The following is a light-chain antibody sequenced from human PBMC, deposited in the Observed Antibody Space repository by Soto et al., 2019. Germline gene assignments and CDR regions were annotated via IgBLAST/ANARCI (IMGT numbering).Light chain of an antibody. J-gene: IGKJ1*01. CDR1: QSVSGSY. V-gene: IGKV3-11*01. CDR2: DAS. Sequence: EIVLTQSPGTLSLSPVERATLSFRASQSVSGSYLAWYQQKPGQAPRLLIYDASNRATGIPARFSGSGSGTDFTLTISSLEPEDFAVYYCQQRSNWPSFGQGTKVDIK. CDR3: QQRSNWPS.